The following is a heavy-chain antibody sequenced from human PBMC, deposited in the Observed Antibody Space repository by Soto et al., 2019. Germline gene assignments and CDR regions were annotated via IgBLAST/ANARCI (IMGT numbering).Heavy chain of an antibody. CDR1: GGSFSGYY. V-gene: IGHV4-59*08. CDR3: ARLIRPGYFDY. CDR2: IYYSGST. J-gene: IGHJ4*02. Sequence: SETLSLTCAVYGGSFSGYYWSWIRQPPGKGLEWIGYIYYSGSTNYNPSLKSRVTISVDTSKNQFSLKLSSVTAADTAVYYCARLIRPGYFDYWGKGTLVPVSS.